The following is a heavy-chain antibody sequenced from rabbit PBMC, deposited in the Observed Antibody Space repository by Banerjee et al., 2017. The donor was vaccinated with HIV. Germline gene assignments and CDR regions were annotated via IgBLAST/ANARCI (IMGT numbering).Heavy chain of an antibody. J-gene: IGHJ4*01. CDR1: GFTLSSYW. CDR3: ARDSRGYNL. Sequence: QEQLVESGGGLVQPEGSLTLTCTASGFTLSSYWMSWVRQAPGKGLEWIACIYTGGGNTYYASWAKGRFTISKTSSTTVTLQMTSLTAADTATYFCARDSRGYNLWGPGTLVTVS. V-gene: IGHV1S45*01. CDR2: IYTGGGNT. D-gene: IGHD4-1*01.